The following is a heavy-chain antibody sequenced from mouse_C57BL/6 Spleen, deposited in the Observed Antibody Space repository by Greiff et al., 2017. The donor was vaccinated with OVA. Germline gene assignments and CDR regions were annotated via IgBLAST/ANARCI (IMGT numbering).Heavy chain of an antibody. V-gene: IGHV2-5*01. CDR1: GFSLTSYG. Sequence: QVQLKESGPGLVQPSQSLSITCTVSGFSLTSYGVHWVRQSPGKGLEWLGVIWRGGSTDYNAAFMSRLSITKDNSKSQVFFKMNSLQADDSAIYYCAKNKGDYDSNYGYFDVWGTGTTVTVSS. J-gene: IGHJ1*03. CDR3: AKNKGDYDSNYGYFDV. D-gene: IGHD2-4*01. CDR2: IWRGGST.